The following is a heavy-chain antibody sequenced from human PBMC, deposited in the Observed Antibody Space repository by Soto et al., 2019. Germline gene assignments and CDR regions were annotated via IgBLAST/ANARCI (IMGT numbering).Heavy chain of an antibody. D-gene: IGHD6-19*01. J-gene: IGHJ4*02. Sequence: GSLRLSCAASGFTFNTFGMHWVRQAPGKGLEWVALLWYDGSNKYYADSVKGRFTISRDNPKNTLYLQMNSLRGEDTAVYYCARERAVTGGTYYFDRWGQGTLVTVSS. CDR3: ARERAVTGGTYYFDR. V-gene: IGHV3-33*01. CDR1: GFTFNTFG. CDR2: LWYDGSNK.